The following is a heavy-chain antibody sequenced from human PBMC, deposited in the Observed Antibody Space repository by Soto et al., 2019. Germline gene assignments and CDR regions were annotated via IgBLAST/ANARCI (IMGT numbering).Heavy chain of an antibody. V-gene: IGHV3-7*01. CDR1: GFTFSSLW. CDR2: IKPDGSDQ. CDR3: TRAGGSYYFDF. Sequence: EVELVESGGGLGLPGGSLRLSCAASGFTFSSLWMSWIRQAPGKGLEWVANIKPDGSDQYYVDSVKGRFTISRDNARNSLYLQMNSLRGDDTAVYYCTRAGGSYYFDFWGQGTLVTVSA. D-gene: IGHD3-10*01. J-gene: IGHJ4*02.